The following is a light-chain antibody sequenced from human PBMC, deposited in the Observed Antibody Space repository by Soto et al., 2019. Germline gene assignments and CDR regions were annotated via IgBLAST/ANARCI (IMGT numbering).Light chain of an antibody. V-gene: IGKV3-15*01. Sequence: EIVMTQSPATLSVSPGERVTLSCRASQSVSSDLAWYQQKPGQAPRLLIYGASTRATGIPARFSGSGSGTEFILAISRLQSEDFAVYFFHQYNNLPLYTVVQGTKLQIK. J-gene: IGKJ2*01. CDR1: QSVSSD. CDR3: HQYNNLPLYT. CDR2: GAS.